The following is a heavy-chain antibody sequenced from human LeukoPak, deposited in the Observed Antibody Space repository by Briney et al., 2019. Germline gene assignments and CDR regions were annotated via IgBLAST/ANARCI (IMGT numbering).Heavy chain of an antibody. D-gene: IGHD3-10*01. CDR3: AKGAYYHGSGRYFDY. J-gene: IGHJ4*02. CDR1: GFTFSSYA. V-gene: IGHV3-23*01. Sequence: GGSLRLACAASGFTFSSYAMNWVRQAPGKGLEWVSAISGSGGATYYADSVKGRFTMSRDNSKNTLYLQMNSLRAEDTAVYYCAKGAYYHGSGRYFDYWGQGTLVTVSS. CDR2: ISGSGGAT.